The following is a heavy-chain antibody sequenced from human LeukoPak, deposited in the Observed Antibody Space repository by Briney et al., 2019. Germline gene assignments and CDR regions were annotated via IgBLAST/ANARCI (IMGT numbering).Heavy chain of an antibody. D-gene: IGHD6-13*01. CDR1: GGSISSYY. Sequence: SETLSLTCTVSGGSISSYYWSWIRQPPGKGLEWIGYIYYSGSTNYNPSLKSRVTISVDTSKNQFSLKLSSVTAADMAVYYCARTSLGSSSWYTYDYYYGMDVWGQGTTVTVSS. CDR3: ARTSLGSSSWYTYDYYYGMDV. J-gene: IGHJ6*02. V-gene: IGHV4-59*01. CDR2: IYYSGST.